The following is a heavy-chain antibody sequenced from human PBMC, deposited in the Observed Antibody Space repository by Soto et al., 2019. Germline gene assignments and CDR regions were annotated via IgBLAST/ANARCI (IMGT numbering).Heavy chain of an antibody. J-gene: IGHJ4*02. CDR1: GYTFTSYT. CDR3: ASEAFDY. CDR2: INAGNGNT. V-gene: IGHV1-3*01. Sequence: ASVKVSCKASGYTFTSYTIHWVRQAPGQRLEWMGWINAGNGNTKYSQKFQGRITITRDESTSTAYMELSSLRSEDTAVYYCASEAFDYWGQGTLVTVSS.